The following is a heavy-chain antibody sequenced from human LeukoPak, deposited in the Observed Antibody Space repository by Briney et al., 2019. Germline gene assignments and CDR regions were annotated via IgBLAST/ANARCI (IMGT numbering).Heavy chain of an antibody. CDR1: GGSISSYY. D-gene: IGHD3-16*01. CDR3: ARDKGDYFDY. V-gene: IGHV4-59*01. CDR2: IYYSGST. Sequence: SDTLSLTCTVSGGSISSYYWSWIRQPPGKGLEWIGYIYYSGSTNYNPSLKSRVTISVDTSKNQFSLKLSSVTAADTAVYYCARDKGDYFDYWGQGTLVTVSS. J-gene: IGHJ4*02.